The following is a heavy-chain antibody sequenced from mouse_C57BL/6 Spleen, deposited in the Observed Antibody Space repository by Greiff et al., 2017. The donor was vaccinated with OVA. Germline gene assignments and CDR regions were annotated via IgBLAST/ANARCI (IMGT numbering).Heavy chain of an antibody. CDR3: ARGGITTVVPFAY. D-gene: IGHD1-1*01. V-gene: IGHV1-52*01. Sequence: QVQLKQPGAELVRPGSSVKLSCKASGYTFTSYWMHWVKQRPIQGLEWIGNIDPSDSETHYNQKFKDKATLTVDKSSSTAYMQLSSLTSEDSAVYYCARGGITTVVPFAYWGQGTLVTVSA. J-gene: IGHJ3*01. CDR2: IDPSDSET. CDR1: GYTFTSYW.